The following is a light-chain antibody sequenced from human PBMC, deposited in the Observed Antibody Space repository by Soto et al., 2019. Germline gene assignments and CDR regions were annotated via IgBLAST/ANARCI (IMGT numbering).Light chain of an antibody. Sequence: EIVLTQSPGTLSLYPGERATLSCRASRSVSSSYLAWYQQKPGQAPRLLIYGASSRATGIPDRFSGSGSGTDFTLTISRLKSEDFAVYYCQQYGSSPPLTFGGGTKVEIK. J-gene: IGKJ4*01. CDR2: GAS. CDR1: RSVSSSY. CDR3: QQYGSSPPLT. V-gene: IGKV3-20*01.